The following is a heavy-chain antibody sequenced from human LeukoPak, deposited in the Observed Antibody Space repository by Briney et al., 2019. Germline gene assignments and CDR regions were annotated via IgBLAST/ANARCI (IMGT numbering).Heavy chain of an antibody. Sequence: GGSLRLSCAASGFTFSSYAMSWVRQAPGEGLEWVSAISGSGGSTYYADSVKGRFTISRDNSKNTLYLQMNSVRAEDTAVYYCAKEAGSGYSYGYYFDYWGQGTLVSVSS. V-gene: IGHV3-23*01. CDR3: AKEAGSGYSYGYYFDY. CDR1: GFTFSSYA. D-gene: IGHD5-18*01. J-gene: IGHJ4*02. CDR2: ISGSGGST.